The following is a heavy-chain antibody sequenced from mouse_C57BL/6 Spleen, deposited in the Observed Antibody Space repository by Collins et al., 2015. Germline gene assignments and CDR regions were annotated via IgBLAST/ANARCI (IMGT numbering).Heavy chain of an antibody. CDR2: ISYSGST. D-gene: IGHD2-10*02. CDR1: ITSDYA. J-gene: IGHJ4*01. CDR3: ARWYGNAMDY. Sequence: ITSDYAWNWIRQFPGNKLEWMGYISYSGSTSYNPSLKSRISITRDTSKNQFFLQLNSVTTEDTATYYCARWYGNAMDYWGQGTSVTVSS. V-gene: IGHV3-2*02.